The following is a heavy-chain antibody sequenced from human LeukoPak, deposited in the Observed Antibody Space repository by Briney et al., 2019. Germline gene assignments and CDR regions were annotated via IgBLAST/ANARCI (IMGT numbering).Heavy chain of an antibody. D-gene: IGHD2-15*01. Sequence: PSETLSLTCTVSGGSISSSGYYWGWIRQPPGKGLEWIGSIYHSGSTYYNPSLKSRVTISVDTSKNQFSLKLSSVTAADTAVYYCATVVAATHLDAFDIWGQGTMVTVSS. CDR3: ATVVAATHLDAFDI. CDR1: GGSISSSGYY. V-gene: IGHV4-39*07. CDR2: IYHSGST. J-gene: IGHJ3*02.